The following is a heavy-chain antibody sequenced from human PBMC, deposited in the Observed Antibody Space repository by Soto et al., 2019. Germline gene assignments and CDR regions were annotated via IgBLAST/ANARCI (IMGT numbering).Heavy chain of an antibody. Sequence: EVQLLESGGGLVQPGGSLRLSCAASGFTFSSYAMSLVRQAPGKGLEWVSAISGSGGSTYYAASEKGRFTISRDNSKNTLYLQMNSLRAEDTAVYYCAGDQWLVRFDYWGQGTLVIVSS. CDR2: ISGSGGST. D-gene: IGHD6-19*01. V-gene: IGHV3-23*01. J-gene: IGHJ4*02. CDR1: GFTFSSYA. CDR3: AGDQWLVRFDY.